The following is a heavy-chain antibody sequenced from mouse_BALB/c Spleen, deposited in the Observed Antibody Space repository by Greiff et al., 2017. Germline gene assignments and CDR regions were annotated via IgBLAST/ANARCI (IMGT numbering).Heavy chain of an antibody. CDR3: ARQDDYDSFDY. CDR2: ISNGGGST. V-gene: IGHV5-12-2*01. CDR1: GFPFSSYT. D-gene: IGHD2-4*01. Sequence: EVKLQESGGGLVQPGGSLKLSCAASGFPFSSYTMSWVRQTPEKRLEWVAYISNGGGSTYYPDTVKGRFTISRDNAKNTLYLQMSSLKSEDTAMYYCARQDDYDSFDYWGQGTTLTVSS. J-gene: IGHJ2*01.